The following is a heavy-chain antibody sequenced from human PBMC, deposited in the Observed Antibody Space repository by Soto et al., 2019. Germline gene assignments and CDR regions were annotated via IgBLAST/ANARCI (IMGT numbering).Heavy chain of an antibody. CDR2: INHSGST. J-gene: IGHJ6*02. CDR1: GGSFSGYY. V-gene: IGHV4-34*01. Sequence: SETLSLTCAVYGGSFSGYYWSWIRQPPGKGLEWSGEINHSGSTNYNPSLKSRVTISVDTSKNQFSLKLSSVTAADTAVYYCARSSYSSSSGMDVWGQGTTVTVSS. CDR3: ARSSYSSSSGMDV. D-gene: IGHD6-6*01.